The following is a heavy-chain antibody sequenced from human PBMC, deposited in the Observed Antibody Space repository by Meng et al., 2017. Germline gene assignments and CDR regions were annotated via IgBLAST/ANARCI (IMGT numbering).Heavy chain of an antibody. D-gene: IGHD2-15*01. CDR2: INHSGST. J-gene: IGHJ4*02. Sequence: QVPAQQGGAGLLKPSETLSLTCAVYGGSFSGYYWSWIRQPPGKGLEWIGEINHSGSTNYNPSLKSRVTISVDTSKNQFSLKLSSVTAADTAVYYCARGVRLPDYWGQGTLVTVSS. CDR3: ARGVRLPDY. V-gene: IGHV4-34*01. CDR1: GGSFSGYY.